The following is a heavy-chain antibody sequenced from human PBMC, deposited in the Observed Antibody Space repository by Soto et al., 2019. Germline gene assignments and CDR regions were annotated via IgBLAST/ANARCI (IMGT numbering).Heavy chain of an antibody. D-gene: IGHD3-3*01. Sequence: ASVKVSCKASGYTFTSYYMHWVRQAPGQGLEWMGIINPSGGSTSYSQKFQGRVTMTSDTSTSTVYIELSSLRSEDTAVYYCARDRPITIFGVVNPDYYYYYGMDVWGQGTTVTVSS. J-gene: IGHJ6*02. CDR2: INPSGGST. CDR1: GYTFTSYY. V-gene: IGHV1-46*01. CDR3: ARDRPITIFGVVNPDYYYYYGMDV.